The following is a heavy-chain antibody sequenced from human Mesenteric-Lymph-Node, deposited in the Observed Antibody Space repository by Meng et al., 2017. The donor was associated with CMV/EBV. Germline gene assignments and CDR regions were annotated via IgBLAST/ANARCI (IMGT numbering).Heavy chain of an antibody. V-gene: IGHV3-30*02. J-gene: IGHJ5*02. CDR2: ISFDGSDK. CDR3: TKGSGWNDP. CDR1: GFTFSSYG. Sequence: GGSLRLSCAASGFTFSSYGMHWVRQAPGKGLEWVAFISFDGSDKYSADSVKGRFTISRDNSKNTLFLQMTSLRADDTVLYYCTKGSGWNDPWGQGTLVTVSS. D-gene: IGHD6-19*01.